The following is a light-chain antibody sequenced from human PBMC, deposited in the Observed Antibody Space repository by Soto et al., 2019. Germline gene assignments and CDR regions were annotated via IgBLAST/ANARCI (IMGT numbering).Light chain of an antibody. CDR2: DAS. Sequence: DIQMTQSPSTLSASVGDRVTITCRASQSISSWLAWYQQKPGKAPKLLIYDASSLESGVPSRFSGSGSGTEFTLTISSLQPDDFATYYCQQYNSYSVTFGQGTEVDIK. CDR3: QQYNSYSVT. V-gene: IGKV1-5*01. J-gene: IGKJ1*01. CDR1: QSISSW.